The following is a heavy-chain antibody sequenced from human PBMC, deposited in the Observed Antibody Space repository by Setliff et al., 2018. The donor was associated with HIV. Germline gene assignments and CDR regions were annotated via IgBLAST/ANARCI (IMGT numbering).Heavy chain of an antibody. D-gene: IGHD2-15*01. CDR3: ARDRHSYHSGAYGGSRDSFDF. CDR2: VYHGGNT. Sequence: TSETLSLTCAVSSYSIDSGYYWAWIRQSPGRGPEWIGSVYHGGNTYYNPSLKSRVTISMDTSKNRFSLKLNSVTAADTAVYYCARDRHSYHSGAYGGSRDSFDFWGQGTMVTVSS. J-gene: IGHJ3*01. V-gene: IGHV4-38-2*02. CDR1: SYSIDSGYY.